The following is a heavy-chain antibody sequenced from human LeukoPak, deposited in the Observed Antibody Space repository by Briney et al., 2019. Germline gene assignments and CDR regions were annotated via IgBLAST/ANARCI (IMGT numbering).Heavy chain of an antibody. CDR1: GFTFSSYA. J-gene: IGHJ4*02. CDR3: AKELGIAVAGPRG. CDR2: ISGSGGST. Sequence: GGSLRLSCAASGFTFSSYAMSWVSQALGKGLEWVSAISGSGGSTYYADSVKGRFTISRDNSKNTLYLQMNSLRAEDTAVYYCAKELGIAVAGPRGWGQGTLVTVSS. V-gene: IGHV3-23*01. D-gene: IGHD6-19*01.